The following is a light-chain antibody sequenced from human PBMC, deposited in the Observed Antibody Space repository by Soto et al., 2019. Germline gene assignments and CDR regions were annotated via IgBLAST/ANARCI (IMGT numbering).Light chain of an antibody. CDR2: EVS. Sequence: QSALTQPASVSGSPGQSITFSCTGTSSDVGSSNLVSWYQQHPGKAPKLLIYEVSKRPSGVSNRFSGSKSGNMASLTISGLQAEDEADYYCCSYAGSSTHVFGTGTKLTVL. V-gene: IGLV2-23*02. J-gene: IGLJ1*01. CDR1: SSDVGSSNL. CDR3: CSYAGSSTHV.